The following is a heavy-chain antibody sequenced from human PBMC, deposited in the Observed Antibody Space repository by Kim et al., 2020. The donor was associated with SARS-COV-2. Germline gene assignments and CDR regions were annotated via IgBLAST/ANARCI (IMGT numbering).Heavy chain of an antibody. D-gene: IGHD5-18*01. CDR1: GFTFSSYA. CDR2: ISGSGGST. Sequence: GGSLRLSCAASGFTFSSYAMSWVRQAPGKGLEWVSAISGSGGSTYYADSVKGRFTISRDNSKNTLYLQMNSLRAEDTAVYYCANHAAMGRIVYYFDYWGQGTLVTVSS. V-gene: IGHV3-23*01. J-gene: IGHJ4*02. CDR3: ANHAAMGRIVYYFDY.